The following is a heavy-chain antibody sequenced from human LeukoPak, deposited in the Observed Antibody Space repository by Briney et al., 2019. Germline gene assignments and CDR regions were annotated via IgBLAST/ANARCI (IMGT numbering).Heavy chain of an antibody. D-gene: IGHD2-21*01. Sequence: SETLSLTCNVSGGSFGNYYWNWIRQSPGKGLEWIGYIYSSGITNYNPSLKTRVTISVGPSKNQFSLTLNSVNASDTAVYFCASLGYSDFGGWFDPWGQGIPIIVSS. J-gene: IGHJ5*02. CDR1: GGSFGNYY. CDR2: IYSSGIT. CDR3: ASLGYSDFGGWFDP. V-gene: IGHV4-4*09.